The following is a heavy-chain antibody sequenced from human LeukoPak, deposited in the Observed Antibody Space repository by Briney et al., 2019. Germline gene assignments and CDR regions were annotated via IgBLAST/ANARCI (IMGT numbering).Heavy chain of an antibody. CDR2: IYYSGST. CDR3: ARILNLPGREQWLEGNNWFDP. V-gene: IGHV4-59*08. Sequence: SETLSLTCTVSGGSISSYYWSWIRQPPGKGLEWIGYIYYSGSTYYNPSLKSRVTMSVDTSKNQFSLKLSSVTAADTAMYYCARILNLPGREQWLEGNNWFDPWGQGTLVTVSS. J-gene: IGHJ5*02. D-gene: IGHD6-19*01. CDR1: GGSISSYY.